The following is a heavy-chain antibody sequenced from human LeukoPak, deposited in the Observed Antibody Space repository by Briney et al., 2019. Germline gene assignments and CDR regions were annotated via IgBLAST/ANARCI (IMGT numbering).Heavy chain of an antibody. Sequence: PGGSLRLSCAASGFTFSSYWMHWVRQAPGKGLVWVSRINSDGSTTNYADSVKGRFTISRDNAKNTLYLQMNSLRVEDTALYYCAKVYPYIIGYFDYWGQGTLVTVSS. J-gene: IGHJ4*02. CDR2: INSDGSTT. D-gene: IGHD3-10*01. CDR3: AKVYPYIIGYFDY. CDR1: GFTFSSYW. V-gene: IGHV3-74*01.